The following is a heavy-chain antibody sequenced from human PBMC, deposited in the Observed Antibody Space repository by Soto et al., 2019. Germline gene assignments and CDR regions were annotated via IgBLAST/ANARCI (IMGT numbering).Heavy chain of an antibody. J-gene: IGHJ3*02. CDR2: ISSSSSYI. CDR1: GFTFSSYS. V-gene: IGHV3-21*01. D-gene: IGHD6-19*01. CDR3: ASPAGESSSWYAFDI. Sequence: GGSLRLSCAASGFTFSSYSMNWVRQAPGKGLEWVSSISSSSSYINYADSGKGRFTTARDNDKNSLYLQMNSLGAEDAAVYYCASPAGESSSWYAFDIWGQGTMVTVSS.